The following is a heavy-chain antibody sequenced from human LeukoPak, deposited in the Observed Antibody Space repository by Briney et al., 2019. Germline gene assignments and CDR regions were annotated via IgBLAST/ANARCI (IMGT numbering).Heavy chain of an antibody. CDR1: GYSFTNYW. Sequence: GESLKISCKGSGYSFTNYWISWVRQMPGKGLEWMGIIYPGDSNTRYSPSFQGQVTISADESISTAYLQWSSLKASDTAMYYCARMRDSMSWVDYWGQGTQVTVSS. J-gene: IGHJ4*02. CDR3: ARMRDSMSWVDY. D-gene: IGHD6-13*01. CDR2: IYPGDSNT. V-gene: IGHV5-51*01.